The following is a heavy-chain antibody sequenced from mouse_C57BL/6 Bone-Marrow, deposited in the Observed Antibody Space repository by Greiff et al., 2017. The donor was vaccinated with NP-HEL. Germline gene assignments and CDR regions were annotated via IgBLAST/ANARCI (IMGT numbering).Heavy chain of an antibody. V-gene: IGHV3-3*01. CDR1: GFSINSDCY. Sequence: VQLKESGPSLVRPSQTLSLTCTVTGFSINSDCYWIWIRQFPGNKLEYIGYTFYSGITYYNPSLESRTYITRDTSKNQFSLKLSSVTTEDTATYYCARGDITTVVAKDWYFDVWGTGTTVTVSS. CDR2: TFYSGIT. CDR3: ARGDITTVVAKDWYFDV. D-gene: IGHD1-1*01. J-gene: IGHJ1*03.